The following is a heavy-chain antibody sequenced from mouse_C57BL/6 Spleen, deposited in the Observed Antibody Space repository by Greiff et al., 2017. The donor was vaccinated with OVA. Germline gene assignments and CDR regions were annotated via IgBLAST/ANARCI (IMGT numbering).Heavy chain of an antibody. J-gene: IGHJ2*01. CDR1: GYTFTSYW. V-gene: IGHV1-52*01. Sequence: VQLQQPGAELVRPGSSVKLSCKASGYTFTSYWMHWVKQRPIQGLEWIGNIDPSDSGTHYNQKFKDKATLTVDKSSSTAYMQLSSLTSDDSAVYYCGRAATDYWGQGTTLTVSS. CDR2: IDPSDSGT. CDR3: GRAATDY.